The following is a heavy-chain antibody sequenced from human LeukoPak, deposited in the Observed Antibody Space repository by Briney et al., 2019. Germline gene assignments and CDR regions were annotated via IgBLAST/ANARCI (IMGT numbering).Heavy chain of an antibody. J-gene: IGHJ4*02. V-gene: IGHV1-18*01. CDR1: GYTFTSYG. Sequence: GSVKVSCKASGYTFTSYGISWVRQAPGQGLEWMGWISAYNGNTNYAQKLQGRVTMTRDTSTSTVYMELSSLRSEDTAVYYCASGHDYSNYLDFDYWGQGTLVTVSS. CDR3: ASGHDYSNYLDFDY. CDR2: ISAYNGNT. D-gene: IGHD4-11*01.